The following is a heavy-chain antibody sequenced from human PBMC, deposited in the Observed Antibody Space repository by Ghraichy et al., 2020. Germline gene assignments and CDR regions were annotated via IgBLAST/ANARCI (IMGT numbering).Heavy chain of an antibody. CDR1: GFSLSTSGVG. D-gene: IGHD2-2*01. J-gene: IGHJ4*02. V-gene: IGHV2-5*02. Sequence: SGPTLVKPTQTLTLTCTFSGFSLSTSGVGVGWIRQPPGKALEWLAPIYWDDDKRYSPSLKSRLTITKDTSKNQVVLTMTNMDPVDTAAYYCAHAPPDIVVVPAAYDYWGQGTLVTVSS. CDR2: IYWDDDK. CDR3: AHAPPDIVVVPAAYDY.